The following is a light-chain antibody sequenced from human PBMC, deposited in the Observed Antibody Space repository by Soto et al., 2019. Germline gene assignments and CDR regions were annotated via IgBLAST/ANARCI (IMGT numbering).Light chain of an antibody. J-gene: IGKJ1*01. CDR2: EAS. V-gene: IGKV3-15*01. CDR3: QHYNNSTGS. Sequence: SCRARQSVRSCLAWYQQKPGQAPRLLIYEASTLATGVPARFSGSGSGTDFTRTISSLQQNDFAAYHCQHYNNSTGSLGQGTEVVI. CDR1: QSVRSC.